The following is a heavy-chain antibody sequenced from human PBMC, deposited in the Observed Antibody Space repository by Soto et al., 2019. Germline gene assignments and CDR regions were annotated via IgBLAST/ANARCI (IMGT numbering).Heavy chain of an antibody. D-gene: IGHD1-26*01. CDR1: GFTFSSYS. CDR2: ISSSSSYI. J-gene: IGHJ4*02. Sequence: GGSLRLSCAASGFTFSSYSMNCVRQAPGKGLEWVSSISSSSSYIYYADSVKGRFTISRDNAKNSLYLQMNSLRAEDTAVYYCATSIVGATAYWGQGTLVTVSS. CDR3: ATSIVGATAY. V-gene: IGHV3-21*01.